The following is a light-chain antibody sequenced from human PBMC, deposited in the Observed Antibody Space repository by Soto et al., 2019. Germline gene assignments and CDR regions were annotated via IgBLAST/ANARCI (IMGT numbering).Light chain of an antibody. CDR2: DAA. Sequence: DIQMTQSPPTLSASVGDRVTITCRASQTISNWLAWYQQKSGKAPKLLIYDAAKLESGVPSRFSGSGFGTEFTLTISSLQPDDFGTYYCQQYNDYAFTFGPGTKVDIK. CDR3: QQYNDYAFT. J-gene: IGKJ3*01. CDR1: QTISNW. V-gene: IGKV1-5*01.